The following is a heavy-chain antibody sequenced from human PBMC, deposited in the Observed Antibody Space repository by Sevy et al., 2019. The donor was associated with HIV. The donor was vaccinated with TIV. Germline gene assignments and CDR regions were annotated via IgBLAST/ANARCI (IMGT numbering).Heavy chain of an antibody. V-gene: IGHV5-51*03. Sequence: KPGESLKISCKGSGYSFTSHWIGWVRHMPGKGLEWMGIIYPDDSDTRYSPSFQGQVTFSADKSISTAYLQWSSLKASDTAMYYCATSRSGYFDSSGYYIYWGQGTLVTVSS. CDR1: GYSFTSHW. CDR3: ATSRSGYFDSSGYYIY. D-gene: IGHD3-22*01. CDR2: IYPDDSDT. J-gene: IGHJ4*02.